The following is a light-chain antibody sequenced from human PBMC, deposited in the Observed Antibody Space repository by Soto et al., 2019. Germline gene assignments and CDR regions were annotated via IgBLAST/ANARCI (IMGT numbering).Light chain of an antibody. CDR3: AAWDNSLSGGV. CDR2: KNN. J-gene: IGLJ3*02. CDR1: SSNIGNNY. V-gene: IGLV1-47*01. Sequence: QSVLTQAPSASGTPGQRVTISCSGSSSNIGNNYVYWYQQFPGTAPKLLIYKNNQRPSGVPDRFSGSKSGTSASLAISGLRSEDEADYYCAAWDNSLSGGVFGGGTKLIVL.